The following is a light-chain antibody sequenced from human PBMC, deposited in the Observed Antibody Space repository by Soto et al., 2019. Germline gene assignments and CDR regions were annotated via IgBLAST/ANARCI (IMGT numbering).Light chain of an antibody. V-gene: IGKV3-20*01. CDR1: QSVSSTY. CDR2: GAS. J-gene: IGKJ2*01. CDR3: QHYGSSSYT. Sequence: DIVLTQSPGTLSLSPGERATLSCRASQSVSSTYLAWYQQKPSQAPRILIFGASNRATGIPDRFSGSGSGTDFTLTISRLEPEDCAVYYCQHYGSSSYTFGQGTKLEIK.